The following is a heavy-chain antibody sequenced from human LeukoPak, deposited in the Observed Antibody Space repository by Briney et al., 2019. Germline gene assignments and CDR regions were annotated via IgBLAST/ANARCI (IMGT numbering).Heavy chain of an antibody. D-gene: IGHD6-6*01. J-gene: IGHJ4*02. V-gene: IGHV3-30*02. CDR3: ARVDAALDY. CDR1: GFTFSRYG. Sequence: GGSLRLSCAASGFTFSRYGLHWVRQAPGKGLEWMAFIRDDGSTRYYADSVKGRFTVSRDNAKNSLYLQMNSLRAEDTAIYYCARVDAALDYWGQGTLVTVSS. CDR2: IRDDGSTR.